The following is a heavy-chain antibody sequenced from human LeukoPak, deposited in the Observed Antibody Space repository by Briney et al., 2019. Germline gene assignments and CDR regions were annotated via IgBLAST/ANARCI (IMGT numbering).Heavy chain of an antibody. CDR1: GGSISSSSYY. V-gene: IGHV4-39*07. CDR2: IYYSGST. Sequence: SETLSLTCTVSGGSISSSSYYWGWIRQPPGKGLEWIGSIYYSGSTYYNPSLKSRVTISVDTSKNQFSLKLSSVTAADTAVYYCARYSSTSSPDYWGQGTLVTVSS. CDR3: ARYSSTSSPDY. J-gene: IGHJ4*02. D-gene: IGHD2-2*01.